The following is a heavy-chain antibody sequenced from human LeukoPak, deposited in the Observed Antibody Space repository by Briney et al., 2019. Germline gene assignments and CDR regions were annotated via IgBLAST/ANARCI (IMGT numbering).Heavy chain of an antibody. CDR1: GFTFSDTW. Sequence: GGSLRLSCAASGFTFSDTWMHWVRQAPGKGLVWVSRIRSDGSDTRYAESVKGRFTISRDNAKNTLYLQMNSLRAEDTAVYYCAKDPIDWGTIYFDYWGQGTLVTVSS. J-gene: IGHJ4*02. CDR3: AKDPIDWGTIYFDY. D-gene: IGHD3-9*01. CDR2: IRSDGSDT. V-gene: IGHV3-74*01.